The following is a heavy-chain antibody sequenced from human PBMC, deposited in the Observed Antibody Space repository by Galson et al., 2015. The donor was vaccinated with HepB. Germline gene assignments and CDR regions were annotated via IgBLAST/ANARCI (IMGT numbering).Heavy chain of an antibody. J-gene: IGHJ4*02. D-gene: IGHD1-26*01. CDR3: ARVLVGATWYSDY. CDR1: GFTFSSYW. Sequence: SLRLSCAASGFTFSSYWMSWVRQAPGKGPEWVANIKQDGSEKYYVDSVKGRFTISRDNAKNSLYLQMNSLRAEDTAVYYCARVLVGATWYSDYWGQGTLVTVSS. CDR2: IKQDGSEK. V-gene: IGHV3-7*03.